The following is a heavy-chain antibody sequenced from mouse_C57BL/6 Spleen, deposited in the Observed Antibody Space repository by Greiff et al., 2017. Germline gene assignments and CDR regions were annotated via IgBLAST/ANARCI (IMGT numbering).Heavy chain of an antibody. D-gene: IGHD1-1*01. CDR2: ISYDGSN. V-gene: IGHV3-6*01. J-gene: IGHJ3*01. CDR1: GYSITSGYY. CDR3: AKAGVYYFAY. Sequence: VQLKESGPGLVKPSQSLSLTCSVTGYSITSGYYWNWIRQFPGNKLEWMGYISYDGSNNYNPSLKNRITFTRDTSKNQLYPNLYSATSEETATFYCAKAGVYYFAYWGQGTLVTVSA.